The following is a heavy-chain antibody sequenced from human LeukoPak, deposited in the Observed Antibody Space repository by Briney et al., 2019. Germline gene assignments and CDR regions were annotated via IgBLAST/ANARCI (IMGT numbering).Heavy chain of an antibody. J-gene: IGHJ4*02. CDR1: GFTFSSYA. V-gene: IGHV3-30*04. CDR2: ISYDGSNK. CDR3: ARDPITVVTPRFDY. Sequence: AGGSLRLSCAASGFTFSSYAMHWVRQAPGKGLEWVAVISYDGSNKYYADSVKGRFTISRDNSKNTLYLQMNSLRAEDTAVYYCARDPITVVTPRFDYWGQGTLVTVSS. D-gene: IGHD4-23*01.